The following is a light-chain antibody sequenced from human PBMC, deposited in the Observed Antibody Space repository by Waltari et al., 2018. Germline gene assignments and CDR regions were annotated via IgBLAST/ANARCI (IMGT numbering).Light chain of an antibody. CDR2: DAP. Sequence: EIVLTQSPGTLSLSPGERATLSCRASQSVRRTLAWYQQKPGQAPRLLSYDAPTRATGIPDRFSGSGSGTDFSLTISRLEPEDFAVYFCQKYGTLPATFGQGTKVEIK. CDR3: QKYGTLPAT. J-gene: IGKJ1*01. V-gene: IGKV3-20*01. CDR1: QSVRRT.